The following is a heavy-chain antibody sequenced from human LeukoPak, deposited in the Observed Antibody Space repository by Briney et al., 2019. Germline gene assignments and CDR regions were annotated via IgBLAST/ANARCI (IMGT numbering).Heavy chain of an antibody. CDR1: GGTFNNYA. D-gene: IGHD1-26*01. J-gene: IGHJ4*02. V-gene: IGHV1-69*06. CDR2: IIPLFGTA. Sequence: ASVKVSCKASGGTFNNYAISWVRQAPGQGLEWMGGIIPLFGTANYAQKFQGRVTITADRSTSTAYMDLTSLRCEDTAVYYCASIGVSGSPTDYWGQGTLVTVSS. CDR3: ASIGVSGSPTDY.